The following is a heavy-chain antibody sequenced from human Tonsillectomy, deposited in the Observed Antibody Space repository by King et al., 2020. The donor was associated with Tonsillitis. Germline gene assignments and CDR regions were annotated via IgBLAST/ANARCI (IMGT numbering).Heavy chain of an antibody. Sequence: VQLVESGGGVVQPGRSLRLSCAASGFTFRNYAMHGVRQAPGKGLEGVGNISYDGTNKFYADSVKGRFTISRDSSKNTLYLQMNSLRADDTAVYYCARDRGSWVLDIDYWGQGTLVTVSS. CDR3: ARDRGSWVLDIDY. CDR1: GFTFRNYA. CDR2: ISYDGTNK. V-gene: IGHV3-30*01. D-gene: IGHD1-26*01. J-gene: IGHJ4*02.